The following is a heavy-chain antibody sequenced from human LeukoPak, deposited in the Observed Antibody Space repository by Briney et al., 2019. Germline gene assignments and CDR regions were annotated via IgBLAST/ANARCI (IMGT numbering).Heavy chain of an antibody. Sequence: GGSLRLSCAASGFTFGDFAMHWVRHAPGKALEWVSLITGDGGSTYYIDSVKGRFTISRDNSENSLFLQMNSLRPEDTALYYCAKVKVSDYHYYALDVWGQGTTVTVSS. J-gene: IGHJ6*02. CDR3: AKVKVSDYHYYALDV. V-gene: IGHV3-43*02. CDR1: GFTFGDFA. CDR2: ITGDGGST.